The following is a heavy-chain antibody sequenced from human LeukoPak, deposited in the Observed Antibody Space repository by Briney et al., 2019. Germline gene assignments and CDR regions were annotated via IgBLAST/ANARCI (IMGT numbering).Heavy chain of an antibody. CDR3: ARDLFAAAAGTKD. CDR2: IKEDGSGK. D-gene: IGHD6-13*01. J-gene: IGHJ4*02. V-gene: IGHV3-7*01. CDR1: GFTFSTYW. Sequence: SGGSLRLSCAASGFTFSTYWMSWVRQAPGEGLEWVANIKEDGSGKYYVDSVKGRFTISRDNAKNSLYLQMNSLRAEDTAVYYCARDLFAAAAGTKDWGQGTLVTVSS.